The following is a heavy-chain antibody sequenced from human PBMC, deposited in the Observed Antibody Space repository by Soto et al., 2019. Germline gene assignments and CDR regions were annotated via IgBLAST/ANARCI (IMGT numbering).Heavy chain of an antibody. J-gene: IGHJ6*02. CDR2: INPSGGST. D-gene: IGHD3-3*01. Sequence: ASVKVSCKASGYTFTSYYMHWVRQAPGQGLEWMGIINPSGGSTSYAQKFQGRVTMTRDTSTSTVYMELSSLRSEDTAVYYCAGATYYDFRSGYLVPGEVFGMDVWGQGTTVTVSS. V-gene: IGHV1-46*01. CDR3: AGATYYDFRSGYLVPGEVFGMDV. CDR1: GYTFTSYY.